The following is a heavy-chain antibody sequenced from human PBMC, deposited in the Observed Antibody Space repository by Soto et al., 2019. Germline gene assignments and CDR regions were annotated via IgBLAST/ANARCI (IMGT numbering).Heavy chain of an antibody. CDR1: GFTFSSYW. D-gene: IGHD5-18*01. J-gene: IGHJ4*02. CDR3: ARDRGYSYGPSFDY. Sequence: GGSLRLSCAASGFTFSSYWMHWVRQAPGKGLVWVSRINSDGSSTSYADSVKGRFTISRDNAKNTLYLQMSSLRAEDTALYYCARDRGYSYGPSFDYWGQGTLVTVSS. CDR2: INSDGSST. V-gene: IGHV3-74*01.